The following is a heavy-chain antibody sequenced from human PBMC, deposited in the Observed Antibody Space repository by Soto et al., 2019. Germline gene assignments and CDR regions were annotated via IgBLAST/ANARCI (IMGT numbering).Heavy chain of an antibody. V-gene: IGHV3-23*01. Sequence: EVQLLESGGGLVQPGGSLRLSCAASGFTFSSYAMSWVRQAPGKGLEWVSAISGSGGSTYYADSVKGRFTISRDKYKETLYLQKNSLRAEDTAVYYCATDYGDEYYYYDGMDVWGQVTTVTVSS. CDR1: GFTFSSYA. CDR3: ATDYGDEYYYYDGMDV. CDR2: ISGSGGST. J-gene: IGHJ6*02. D-gene: IGHD4-17*01.